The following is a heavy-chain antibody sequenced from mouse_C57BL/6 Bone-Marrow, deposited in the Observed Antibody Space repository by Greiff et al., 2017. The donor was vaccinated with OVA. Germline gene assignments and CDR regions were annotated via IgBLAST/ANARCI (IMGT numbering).Heavy chain of an antibody. D-gene: IGHD1-1*01. Sequence: DVMLVESGGGLVKPGGSLKLSCAASGFTFSSYAMSWVRQTPEKRLEWVATISDGGSYTYYPDNGKGRFTISRDNAKNNLYLQMSHLKSEDTAMYYCARDRDGSSYWYFDVWGTGTTVTVSS. CDR3: ARDRDGSSYWYFDV. CDR1: GFTFSSYA. J-gene: IGHJ1*03. V-gene: IGHV5-4*01. CDR2: ISDGGSYT.